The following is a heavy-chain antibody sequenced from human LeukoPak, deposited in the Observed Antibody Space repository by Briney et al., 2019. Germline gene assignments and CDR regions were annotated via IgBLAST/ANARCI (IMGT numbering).Heavy chain of an antibody. Sequence: GGSLRLSCTGSGFTLSSYEMTWIRQAPGKGLEWVSSVDYSGDSPYYADSVKGRFTISRDNSKNTLYLQMNSLRAEDTAVYYCARGLRIAVAGNIDYWGQGTLVTVSS. CDR1: GFTLSSYE. J-gene: IGHJ4*02. CDR3: ARGLRIAVAGNIDY. V-gene: IGHV3-23*01. D-gene: IGHD6-19*01. CDR2: VDYSGDSP.